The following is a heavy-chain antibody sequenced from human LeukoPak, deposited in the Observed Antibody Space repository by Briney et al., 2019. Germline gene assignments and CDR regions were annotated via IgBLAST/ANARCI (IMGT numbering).Heavy chain of an antibody. V-gene: IGHV3-23*01. CDR3: AKAGLWFGEFRRFDY. Sequence: GESLRLSCAASGFTFSSYAMSWVRQAPGKGVEWVSAISGSGGSTYYADSVKGRFTISRDNSKNTLYLAMNSLRAEDTAVYYCAKAGLWFGEFRRFDYWGQGTLVTVSS. D-gene: IGHD3-10*01. CDR2: ISGSGGST. CDR1: GFTFSSYA. J-gene: IGHJ4*02.